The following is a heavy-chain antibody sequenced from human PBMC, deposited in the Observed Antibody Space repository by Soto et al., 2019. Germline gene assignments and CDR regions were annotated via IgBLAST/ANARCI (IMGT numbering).Heavy chain of an antibody. CDR2: XKSKTDGGTT. CDR3: STAPISL. J-gene: IGHJ4*02. Sequence: XWVRQAPGKGLXXXXXXKSKTDGGTTNYAAPVKGRFTISRDDSKNTLYLQMNSLKTEDTAVYFCSTAPISLWGQGTLVTVSS. V-gene: IGHV3-15*01.